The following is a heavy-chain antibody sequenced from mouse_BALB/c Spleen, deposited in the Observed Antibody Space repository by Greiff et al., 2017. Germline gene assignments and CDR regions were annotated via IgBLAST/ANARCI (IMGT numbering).Heavy chain of an antibody. V-gene: IGHV5-9-4*01. CDR1: GFTFSSYA. D-gene: IGHD2-1*01. J-gene: IGHJ4*01. CDR3: ARDGGNYYAMDY. CDR2: ISSGGSYT. Sequence: EVKLQESGGGLVKPGGSLKLSCAASGFTFSSYAMSWVRQSPEKRLEWVAEISSGGSYTYYPDTVTGRFTISRDNAKNTLYLEMSSLRSEDTAMYYCARDGGNYYAMDYWGQGTSVTVSS.